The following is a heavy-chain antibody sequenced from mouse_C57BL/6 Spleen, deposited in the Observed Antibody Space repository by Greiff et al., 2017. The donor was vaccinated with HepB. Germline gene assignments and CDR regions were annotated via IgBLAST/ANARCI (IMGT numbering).Heavy chain of an antibody. CDR3: ARFKAWFAY. Sequence: EVQLVESGGGLVKPGGSLKLSCAASGFTFSSYAMSWVRQTPEKRLEWVATISDGGSYTYYPDNVKGRFTISRDNAKNNLYLQMSHLKSEDTAMYYCARFKAWFAYWGQGTLVTVSA. CDR1: GFTFSSYA. V-gene: IGHV5-4*01. J-gene: IGHJ3*01. CDR2: ISDGGSYT.